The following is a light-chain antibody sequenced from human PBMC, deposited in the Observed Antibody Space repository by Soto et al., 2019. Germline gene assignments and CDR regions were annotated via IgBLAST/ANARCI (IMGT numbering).Light chain of an antibody. J-gene: IGLJ3*02. CDR2: EAT. Sequence: QSALTQPASVSGSPEQSITISCTGTSNDVGRYNLVSWYQQHPGKAPKVMIYEATKRPSGVSNRFSGSKSGNTDSLTISGLQAEDEADYYCCAYAGIGTVVFGGGTKLTVL. V-gene: IGLV2-23*01. CDR1: SNDVGRYNL. CDR3: CAYAGIGTVV.